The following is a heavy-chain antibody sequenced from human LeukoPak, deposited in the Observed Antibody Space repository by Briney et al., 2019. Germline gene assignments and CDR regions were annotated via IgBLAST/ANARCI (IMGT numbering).Heavy chain of an antibody. J-gene: IGHJ4*02. D-gene: IGHD3-9*01. CDR3: ALRRRGNIFWVRYFDWLLSTY. CDR1: GFTFSSYA. V-gene: IGHV3-23*01. Sequence: PGGSLRLSCAASGFTFSSYAMSWVRQAPGKGLEWVSAISGSGGSTYYADSVKGRFTISRDNSKNTLYLQMNSLRAEDTAVYYCALRRRGNIFWVRYFDWLLSTYWGQGTLVTVSS. CDR2: ISGSGGST.